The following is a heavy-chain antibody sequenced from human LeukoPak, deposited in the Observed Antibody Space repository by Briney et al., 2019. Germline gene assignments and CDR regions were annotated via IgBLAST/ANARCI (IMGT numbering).Heavy chain of an antibody. D-gene: IGHD5-24*01. J-gene: IGHJ5*02. CDR2: IYYSGST. CDR3: ARDNLRDGYNS. CDR1: SGSITNYY. Sequence: ESGPGLVKPSETLSLTCTVSSGSITNYYWSWIRQPPGKGLEWIGYIYYSGSTNYNPSLKRRVTISVDTSKNQFSLILTSVTAADTAMYYCARDNLRDGYNSWGQGTLVTVSS. V-gene: IGHV4-59*01.